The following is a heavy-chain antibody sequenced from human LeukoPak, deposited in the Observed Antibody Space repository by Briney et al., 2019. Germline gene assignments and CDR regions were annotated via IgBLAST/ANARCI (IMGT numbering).Heavy chain of an antibody. V-gene: IGHV1-8*01. CDR3: ARARWLQLIDY. Sequence: ASVKVSCKASGYTFSSYDINWGRQAPGQGLEWMGWMNPNSGNTGYAQKFKGRVTMTRNTSISTAYIELSRLRSEDTAVYYCARARWLQLIDYWGQGTLVTVSS. D-gene: IGHD5-24*01. J-gene: IGHJ4*02. CDR2: MNPNSGNT. CDR1: GYTFSSYD.